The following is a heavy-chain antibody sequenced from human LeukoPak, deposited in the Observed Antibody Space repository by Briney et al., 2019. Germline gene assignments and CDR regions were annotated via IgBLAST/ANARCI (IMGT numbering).Heavy chain of an antibody. V-gene: IGHV3-30-3*01. Sequence: GGSLRLSCAASGFTFSSYAMHWVRQAPGKGLEWVAVISYDGSNKYYADSVKGRFTIPRDNAKNSLYLQMNSLRAEDTAVYYCARVNSSGCLHWGQGTLVTVSS. CDR3: ARVNSSGCLH. CDR2: ISYDGSNK. J-gene: IGHJ4*02. D-gene: IGHD6-19*01. CDR1: GFTFSSYA.